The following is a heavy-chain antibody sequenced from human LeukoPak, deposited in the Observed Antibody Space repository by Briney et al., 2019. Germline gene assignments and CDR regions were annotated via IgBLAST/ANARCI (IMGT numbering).Heavy chain of an antibody. D-gene: IGHD4-11*01. CDR1: GGSISNSSYF. Sequence: PSETLSLTCIVFGGSISNSSYFWGWIRQSPGKGLEWIGSMYYSGSTYYNPSLKSRVTISLDMSKNQFSLQLISVTAADTAVYYCARGDGESYRNYYYYMDVWGKGTTVTVSS. V-gene: IGHV4-39*07. CDR3: ARGDGESYRNYYYYMDV. J-gene: IGHJ6*03. CDR2: MYYSGST.